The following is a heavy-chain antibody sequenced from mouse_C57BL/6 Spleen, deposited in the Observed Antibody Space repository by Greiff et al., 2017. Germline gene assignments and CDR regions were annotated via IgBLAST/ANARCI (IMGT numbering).Heavy chain of an antibody. D-gene: IGHD3-2*02. Sequence: QVHVKQSGAELARPGASVKLSCKASGYTFTSYGISWVKQRTGQGLEWIGEIYPRSGNTYYNEKFKGKATLTADKSSSTAYMELRSLTSEDSAVYFCARLETAQSTTDAMDYWGQGTSVTVSS. CDR3: ARLETAQSTTDAMDY. V-gene: IGHV1-81*01. CDR2: IYPRSGNT. CDR1: GYTFTSYG. J-gene: IGHJ4*01.